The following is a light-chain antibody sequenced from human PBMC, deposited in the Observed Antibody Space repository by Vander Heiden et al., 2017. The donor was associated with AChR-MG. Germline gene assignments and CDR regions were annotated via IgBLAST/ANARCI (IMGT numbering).Light chain of an antibody. CDR2: RSN. Sequence: QSVLPQPPATSGSPGQSVTSSSAPSSHNIGSNYVYWYQQRPRTAPTLLIYRSNQRPSGAPDRFSGSKSGTTATLAISGLRSGDEADYYCAAWDDSLSGWVFGGGTKLTVL. V-gene: IGLV1-47*01. CDR3: AAWDDSLSGWV. J-gene: IGLJ3*02. CDR1: SHNIGSNY.